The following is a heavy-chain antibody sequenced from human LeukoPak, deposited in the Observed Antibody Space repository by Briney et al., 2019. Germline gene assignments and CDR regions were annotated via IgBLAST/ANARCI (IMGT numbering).Heavy chain of an antibody. J-gene: IGHJ3*01. CDR1: GGSISSYY. V-gene: IGHV4-4*07. Sequence: KPSETLSLTCTVSGGSISSYYWSWIRQPAGKGLEWIGRIYTSGSTNYNPSLKSRVTISVDTSKNQFSLKLSSVTAADTAVYYCARWLVDDFWSGPILWGQGTMVTVSS. CDR2: IYTSGST. CDR3: ARWLVDDFWSGPIL. D-gene: IGHD3-3*01.